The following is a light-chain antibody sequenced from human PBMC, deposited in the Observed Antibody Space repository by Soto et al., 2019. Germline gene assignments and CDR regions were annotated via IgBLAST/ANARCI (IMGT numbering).Light chain of an antibody. J-gene: IGKJ3*01. V-gene: IGKV1-27*01. CDR3: QKYNDAPFT. CDR1: QGISNY. CDR2: GAS. Sequence: DIQMTQSPSSLSASVGDRVTITCRASQGISNYLAWYQQKPGKVPKLLIYGASTVQSGVPSRFSGSGSGTDFTLTISSLQPEDVATYYCQKYNDAPFTFGPGTTVAIK.